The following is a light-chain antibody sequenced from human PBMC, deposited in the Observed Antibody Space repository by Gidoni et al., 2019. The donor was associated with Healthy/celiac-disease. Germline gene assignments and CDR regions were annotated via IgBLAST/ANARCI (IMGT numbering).Light chain of an antibody. CDR3: QQYGSSPYT. CDR1: QSVSSSD. V-gene: IGKV3-20*01. CDR2: GAS. J-gene: IGKJ2*01. Sequence: EIGLTQSPGTLSLSPGERATLPCRASQSVSSSDLSWYQQKPGQAPRLLIYGASSRATGIPDRFSGSGSGTDFTLTISRLEPEDFAVYYCQQYGSSPYTFGQGTKLEIK.